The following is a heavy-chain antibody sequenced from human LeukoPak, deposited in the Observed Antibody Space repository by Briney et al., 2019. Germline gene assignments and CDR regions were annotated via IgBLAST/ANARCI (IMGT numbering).Heavy chain of an antibody. V-gene: IGHV5-51*01. D-gene: IGHD2-21*02. CDR2: IYPGDSDT. CDR1: GYRFTSYW. J-gene: IGHJ4*02. Sequence: GESLQISFKGSGYRFTSYWIGWVRQMPGKGLEWMGIIYPGDSDTRYSPSFQGQVTISADKSISTAYLQWSSLKASDTAMYYCARLAYCGGDCYSNFDYWGQGTLVTVSS. CDR3: ARLAYCGGDCYSNFDY.